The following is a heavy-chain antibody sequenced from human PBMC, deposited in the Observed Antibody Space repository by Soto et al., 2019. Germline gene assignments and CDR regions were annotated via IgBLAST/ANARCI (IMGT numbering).Heavy chain of an antibody. J-gene: IGHJ5*02. CDR2: INAGNGNT. D-gene: IGHD3-3*01. V-gene: IGHV1-3*01. CDR3: ARSYDFWSGYSNWFDP. CDR1: GYTFTSYA. Sequence: ASVKVSCKASGYTFTSYAMHWVRQAPGQRLEWMGWINAGNGNTKYSQKFQGRVTITRDTSASTAYMELSSLRSEDTAVYYCARSYDFWSGYSNWFDPWGQGTLVTVSS.